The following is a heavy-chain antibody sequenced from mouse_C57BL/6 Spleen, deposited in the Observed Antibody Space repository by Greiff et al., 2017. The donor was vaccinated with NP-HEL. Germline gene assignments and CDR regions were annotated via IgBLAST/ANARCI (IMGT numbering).Heavy chain of an antibody. CDR3: ASGDYDYDGGFAY. CDR1: GFTFSSYA. D-gene: IGHD2-4*01. CDR2: ISDGGSYT. J-gene: IGHJ3*01. V-gene: IGHV5-4*03. Sequence: DVKLVESGGGLVKPGGSLKLSCAASGFTFSSYAMSWVRQTPEKRLEWVATISDGGSYTYYPDNVKGRFTISRDNAKNNLYLQMSHLKSEDTAMYYCASGDYDYDGGFAYWGQGTLVTVSA.